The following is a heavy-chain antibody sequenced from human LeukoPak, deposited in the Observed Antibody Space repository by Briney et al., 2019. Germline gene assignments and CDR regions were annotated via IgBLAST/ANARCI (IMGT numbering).Heavy chain of an antibody. CDR3: ARGFRHSAVAGPY. V-gene: IGHV4-59*01. J-gene: IGHJ4*02. Sequence: SETLSLTCTVSGGSINSYYWSWIRQPPGKGLEWIGFIYYSGSTNYNPSLKSRVTMLVDTSKNQFSLKLSSVTAADTAVYYCARGFRHSAVAGPYWGQGTLVTVSS. CDR2: IYYSGST. D-gene: IGHD6-19*01. CDR1: GGSINSYY.